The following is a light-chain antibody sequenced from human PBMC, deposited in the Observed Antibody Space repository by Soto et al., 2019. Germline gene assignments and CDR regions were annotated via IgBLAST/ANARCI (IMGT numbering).Light chain of an antibody. CDR2: GAS. Sequence: EIVLAQSPGTLSFFPGERATLSCRASRSVTNNYLAWHQQKPGQTPRLLIYGASSRATGIPDRFSGSGSGTDFTLTISRLEPEDFAVYYCQQHGSSPITVGQGTRLEIK. CDR3: QQHGSSPIT. V-gene: IGKV3-20*01. J-gene: IGKJ5*01. CDR1: RSVTNNY.